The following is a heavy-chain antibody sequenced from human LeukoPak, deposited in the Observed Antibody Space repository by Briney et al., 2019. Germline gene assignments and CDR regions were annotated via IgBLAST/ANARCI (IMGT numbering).Heavy chain of an antibody. D-gene: IGHD3-3*01. V-gene: IGHV4-4*07. Sequence: PSETLSFTCTVSGGSISSYYWSWIRQPAGKGLEWIGRIYTSGSTNYNPSLKSRVTMSVDTSKNQFSLKLSSVTAADPAVYYCARVPTYYDFWSGYQPSDYWGQGTLVTVSS. CDR1: GGSISSYY. CDR2: IYTSGST. CDR3: ARVPTYYDFWSGYQPSDY. J-gene: IGHJ4*02.